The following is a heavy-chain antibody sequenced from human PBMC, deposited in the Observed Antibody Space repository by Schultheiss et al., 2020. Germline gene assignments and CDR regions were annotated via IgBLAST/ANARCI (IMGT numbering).Heavy chain of an antibody. CDR2: ISGTGGSI. CDR1: GFTFSSYA. J-gene: IGHJ3*02. Sequence: GGSLRLSCAASGFTFSSYAMRWVRQAPGKGLEWVSAISGTGGSIYYADSVKGRFTISRDNSKNTLYLQMNSLRAEDTALYYCAKDSINSSSWWVRDAFDIWGQGTMVTVSS. D-gene: IGHD6-13*01. V-gene: IGHV3-23*01. CDR3: AKDSINSSSWWVRDAFDI.